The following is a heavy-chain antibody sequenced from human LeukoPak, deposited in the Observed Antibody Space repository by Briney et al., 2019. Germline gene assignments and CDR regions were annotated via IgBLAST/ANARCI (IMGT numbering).Heavy chain of an antibody. D-gene: IGHD2-21*02. CDR3: ARKGVVTRDFDY. Sequence: GEALKFSCKGSGYSFTSYGIGWVRQMPGKGLEWMGIIYPGDSDTRYSPSFQGQVTISAAKCIGTAYLQWSSLKATDTAMYYCARKGVVTRDFDYWGKGTLVTVSS. CDR1: GYSFTSYG. J-gene: IGHJ4*02. V-gene: IGHV5-51*01. CDR2: IYPGDSDT.